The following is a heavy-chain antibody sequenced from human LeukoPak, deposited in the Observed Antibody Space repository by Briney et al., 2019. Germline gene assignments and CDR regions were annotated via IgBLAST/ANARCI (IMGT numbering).Heavy chain of an antibody. J-gene: IGHJ4*02. CDR2: INHSGST. CDR1: GGSFSGYY. V-gene: IGHV4-34*01. Sequence: PSETLSLTCAVYGGSFSGYYWSWIRQPPGKGLEWIGEINHSGSTYYNPSLKSRVTISVDTSKNQFSLKLSSVTAADTAVYYCARSKGVTMIVVVNPFDYWGQGTLVTVSS. CDR3: ARSKGVTMIVVVNPFDY. D-gene: IGHD3-22*01.